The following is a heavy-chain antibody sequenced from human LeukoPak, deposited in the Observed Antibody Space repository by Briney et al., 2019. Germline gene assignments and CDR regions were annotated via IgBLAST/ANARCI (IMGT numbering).Heavy chain of an antibody. V-gene: IGHV4-39*07. CDR3: ARGATVVTPKGFDY. D-gene: IGHD4-23*01. CDR2: IYYSGST. Sequence: PSETLSLTCTVSGGSISSSSYYWGWIRQPPGKGLEWIGSIYYSGSTYYNPSLKSRVTISVDTSKNQFSLKLSSVTAADTAVYYCARGATVVTPKGFDYWGQGTLVTVSS. J-gene: IGHJ4*02. CDR1: GGSISSSSYY.